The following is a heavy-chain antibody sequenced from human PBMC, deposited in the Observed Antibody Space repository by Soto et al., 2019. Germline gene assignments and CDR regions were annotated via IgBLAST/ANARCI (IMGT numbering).Heavy chain of an antibody. Sequence: QVQLVESGGGVVQPGRSLRLSCAASGFTFSSYAMHWVRQAPGKGLEWVAVISYDGSNKYYADSVKGRFTISRDNSKNTLYLQMNSLRAEDTAVYYCARGMVAGQTEVDYWGQGTLVTVSS. D-gene: IGHD6-19*01. CDR2: ISYDGSNK. V-gene: IGHV3-30-3*01. CDR3: ARGMVAGQTEVDY. J-gene: IGHJ4*02. CDR1: GFTFSSYA.